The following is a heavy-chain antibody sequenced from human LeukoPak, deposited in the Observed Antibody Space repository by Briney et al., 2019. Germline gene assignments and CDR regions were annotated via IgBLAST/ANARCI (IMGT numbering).Heavy chain of an antibody. J-gene: IGHJ3*02. CDR1: GGSFSGYY. Sequence: SETLSLTCAVYGGSFSGYYWSWIRQPPGKGLEWIGYIYYSGSTNYNPSLKSQVTISVDTSKNQFSLKLSSVTAADTAVYYGARVGLSSSWDDAFDIWDQGTMVTVSS. CDR2: IYYSGST. V-gene: IGHV4-59*01. D-gene: IGHD6-13*01. CDR3: ARVGLSSSWDDAFDI.